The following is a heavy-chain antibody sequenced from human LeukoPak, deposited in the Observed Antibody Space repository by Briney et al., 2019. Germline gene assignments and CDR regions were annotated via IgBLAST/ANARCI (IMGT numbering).Heavy chain of an antibody. Sequence: SETLSLTCTVSGGSISSYYWSWIRQPPGKGLEWIGYIYYSGSTNYNPSLKSRVTISVDTSKNQFSLKLRSVTAADTAVYYCARSVVPAAIDYWGQGTLVTVSS. CDR2: IYYSGST. V-gene: IGHV4-59*01. CDR3: ARSVVPAAIDY. J-gene: IGHJ4*02. D-gene: IGHD2-2*01. CDR1: GGSISSYY.